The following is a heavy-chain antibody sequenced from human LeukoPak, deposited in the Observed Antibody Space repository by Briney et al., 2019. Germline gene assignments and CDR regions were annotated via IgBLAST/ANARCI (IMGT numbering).Heavy chain of an antibody. D-gene: IGHD1-1*01. J-gene: IGHJ4*02. CDR2: MYYSGST. V-gene: IGHV4-39*01. CDR3: ASNERSGYYFDY. CDR1: GGSISTSSYY. Sequence: SETLSLTCTVSGGSISTSSYYWGWIRQPPGKGLEWIGSMYYSGSTYYNPSLKSRVTISVDTSKNQFSLKLSSVTAADTALYYCASNERSGYYFDYWGQGTLVTVSS.